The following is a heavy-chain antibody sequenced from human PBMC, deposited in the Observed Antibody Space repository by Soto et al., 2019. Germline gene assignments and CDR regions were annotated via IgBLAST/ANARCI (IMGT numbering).Heavy chain of an antibody. D-gene: IGHD6-13*01. V-gene: IGHV3-33*06. Sequence: GGSLRLSCAASGFTFGSYGVHWVRQAPGKGLEWVAVVCGDGGNTYYADSVKGRFTISRDNSKNTQWLQMNSLRAEDTAVYYCAKDLFLSSAAARFDYWGQGTLVTVSS. CDR3: AKDLFLSSAAARFDY. CDR1: GFTFGSYG. J-gene: IGHJ4*02. CDR2: VCGDGGNT.